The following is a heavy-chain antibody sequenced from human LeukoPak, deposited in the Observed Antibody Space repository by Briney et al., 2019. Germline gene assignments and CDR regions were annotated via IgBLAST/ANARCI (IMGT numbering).Heavy chain of an antibody. J-gene: IGHJ3*02. CDR2: VSAYSDNT. CDR3: ARSVMGGAFDI. V-gene: IGHV1-18*01. CDR1: GYTFTTYG. D-gene: IGHD3-16*01. Sequence: GASVKVSCKASGYTFTTYGISWVRQAPGQGLEWMGWVSAYSDNTNYAQNLQGRVIMTTDTSTTTAYMELRSLRSDDTAVYYCARSVMGGAFDIWGQGTMVTVSS.